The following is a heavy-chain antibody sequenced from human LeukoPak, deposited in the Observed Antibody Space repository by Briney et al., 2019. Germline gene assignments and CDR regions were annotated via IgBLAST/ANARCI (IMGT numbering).Heavy chain of an antibody. CDR1: GGSFSGYY. CDR3: ARGPRRDYAYYFDY. Sequence: SETLSLTCAVYGGSFSGYYWSWIRQPPGKGLEWIGEINHSGSTNYNPSLKSRVTISVDTSKNQFSLKLSSVTAADTAVYYCARGPRRDYAYYFDYWGQGTLVTVSS. J-gene: IGHJ4*02. D-gene: IGHD3-16*01. V-gene: IGHV4-34*01. CDR2: INHSGST.